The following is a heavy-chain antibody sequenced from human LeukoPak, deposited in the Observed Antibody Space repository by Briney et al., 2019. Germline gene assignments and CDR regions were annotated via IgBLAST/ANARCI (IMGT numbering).Heavy chain of an antibody. Sequence: ASVKVSCKASGYTFTSYGISWVRQAPGQGLEWMGGIIPIFGTANYAQKFQGRVTITADKSTSTAYMELSSLRSEDTAVYYCARDFGPQRGYSHGTIDYWGQGTLVTVSS. CDR3: ARDFGPQRGYSHGTIDY. J-gene: IGHJ4*02. CDR1: GYTFTSYG. CDR2: IIPIFGTA. D-gene: IGHD5-18*01. V-gene: IGHV1-69*06.